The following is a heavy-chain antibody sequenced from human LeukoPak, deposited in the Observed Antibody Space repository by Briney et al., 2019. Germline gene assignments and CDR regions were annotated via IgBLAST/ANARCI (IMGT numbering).Heavy chain of an antibody. D-gene: IGHD6-13*01. CDR1: GGSFSGYY. Sequence: SETLSLTCAVYGGSFSGYYWSWIRQPPGKGLEWIGEINHSGSTNYNPSLKSRVTISVDTSKNQFSLKLSSVTAADTAVYYCARGSGGSSWYVNYYYYYYMDVWGKGTTVTVSS. J-gene: IGHJ6*03. CDR3: ARGSGGSSWYVNYYYYYYMDV. CDR2: INHSGST. V-gene: IGHV4-34*01.